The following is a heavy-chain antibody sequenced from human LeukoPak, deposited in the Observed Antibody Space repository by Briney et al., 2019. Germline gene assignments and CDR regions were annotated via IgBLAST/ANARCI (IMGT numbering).Heavy chain of an antibody. V-gene: IGHV1-2*06. D-gene: IGHD3-22*01. J-gene: IGHJ4*02. CDR2: INPNSGGT. CDR1: GYTFTGYY. Sequence: GASVKVSCKASGYTFTGYYTHWVRQAPGQGLEWMGRINPNSGGTNYAQKFQGRVTMTRDTSISTAYMELSRLRSDDTAVYYCARAGGGRYYYDSARYWGQGTLVTVSS. CDR3: ARAGGGRYYYDSARY.